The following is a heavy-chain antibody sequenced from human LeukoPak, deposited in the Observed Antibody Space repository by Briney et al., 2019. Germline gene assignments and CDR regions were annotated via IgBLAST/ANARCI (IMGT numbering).Heavy chain of an antibody. CDR1: GYTFTSYA. J-gene: IGHJ4*02. V-gene: IGHV1-3*01. CDR3: ARDQEGFDY. CDR2: INAGNGNT. Sequence: RWASVKVSCKASGYTFTSYAMHWVRQAPGQRLEWMGWINAGNGNTKYSQKFQGRVTVTRDTSTSTVHMELSGLRSEDTAVYYCARDQEGFDYWGQGTLVTVSS.